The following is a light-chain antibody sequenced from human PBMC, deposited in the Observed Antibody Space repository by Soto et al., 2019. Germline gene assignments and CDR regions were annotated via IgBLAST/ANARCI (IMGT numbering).Light chain of an antibody. Sequence: SPAQPSPLSGSPGQLVTLSRPGTSRDVGSYNLVSWYQQHPGKAPKLMIYEVSKRPSGVSNRFSGSKSGNTASLTISGLQAEDEADYYCCSYAGSSTHYVFGTGTKVTVL. CDR1: SRDVGSYNL. J-gene: IGLJ1*01. CDR3: CSYAGSSTHYV. CDR2: EVS. V-gene: IGLV2-23*02.